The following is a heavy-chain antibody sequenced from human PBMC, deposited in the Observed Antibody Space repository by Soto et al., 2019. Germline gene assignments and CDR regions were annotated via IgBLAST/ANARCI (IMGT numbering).Heavy chain of an antibody. CDR1: GGSITNYY. CDR2: INYDGYS. V-gene: IGHV4-59*08. D-gene: IGHD3-10*01. Sequence: QVQLQESGPGLVKPSETLSLTCTVSGGSITNYYCSWFRQPPGKGLEWIGYINYDGYSAYNLSLKRRVPLSMDASKTPFSLTLESVTATHTAVYYCARHGFGPLHGLVDVWGPGTTVIVSS. CDR3: ARHGFGPLHGLVDV. J-gene: IGHJ6*02.